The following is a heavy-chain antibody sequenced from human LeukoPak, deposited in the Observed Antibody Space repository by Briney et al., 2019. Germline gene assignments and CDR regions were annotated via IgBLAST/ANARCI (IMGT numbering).Heavy chain of an antibody. CDR3: ARGRSINSGGGWGGY. V-gene: IGHV1-2*02. CDR1: GYTFTDYY. D-gene: IGHD2-15*01. Sequence: GASVKVSCKASGYTFTDYYIHWVRQAPGQGLEWMAWISPNSGGTSYAQNFQGRVTMTRDTSISTAYMELSRLRSDDTAVYYCARGRSINSGGGWGGYWGQGTLVTVSS. J-gene: IGHJ4*02. CDR2: ISPNSGGT.